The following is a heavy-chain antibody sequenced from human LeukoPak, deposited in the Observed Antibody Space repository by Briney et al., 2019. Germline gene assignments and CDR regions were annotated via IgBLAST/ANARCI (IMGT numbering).Heavy chain of an antibody. V-gene: IGHV4-39*01. CDR3: ARTAVAAVNLDY. CDR2: IYYSGST. D-gene: IGHD6-19*01. CDR1: GGSISSSSYY. Sequence: SETLSLTCTVSGGSISSSSYYWGWIRQPPGKGLEWIGSIYYSGSTYYNPSLKSRVTISVDTSKNQFSLKLSSVTAADTALYYCARTAVAAVNLDYWGQGTLVTVSS. J-gene: IGHJ4*02.